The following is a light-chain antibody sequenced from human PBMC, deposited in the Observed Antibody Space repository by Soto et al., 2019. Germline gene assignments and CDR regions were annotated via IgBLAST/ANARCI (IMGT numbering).Light chain of an antibody. Sequence: QSALTQPASVSGSPGQSITISCTGASSDVGGYNYVSWFQQHPGKAPKVMIYEVSNRPSGVSNRFSGSKSGNTASLTISGLQAEDEADYYCRSYTSSRTWVFGGGTQLTVL. V-gene: IGLV2-14*01. CDR3: RSYTSSRTWV. CDR2: EVS. CDR1: SSDVGGYNY. J-gene: IGLJ3*02.